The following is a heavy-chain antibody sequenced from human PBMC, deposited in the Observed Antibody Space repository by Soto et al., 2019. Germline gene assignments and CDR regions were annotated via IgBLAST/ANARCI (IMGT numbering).Heavy chain of an antibody. Sequence: GESLKISCKGSGYSFTSYWIGWVRQMPGKGLEWMGIIYPGDSDTRYSPSFQGQVTISADKSISTAYLQWSSLKASDTAMYYCARRRTRAARPYYYGMDVWGQGTTVTV. CDR3: ARRRTRAARPYYYGMDV. V-gene: IGHV5-51*01. D-gene: IGHD6-6*01. CDR2: IYPGDSDT. CDR1: GYSFTSYW. J-gene: IGHJ6*02.